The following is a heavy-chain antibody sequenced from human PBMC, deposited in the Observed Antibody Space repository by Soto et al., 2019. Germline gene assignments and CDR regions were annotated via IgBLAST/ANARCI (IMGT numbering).Heavy chain of an antibody. J-gene: IGHJ6*02. CDR1: GFTFTSSA. D-gene: IGHD3-9*01. CDR2: IVVGSGNT. V-gene: IGHV1-58*01. Sequence: GASVKVSCKASGFTFTSSAVQWVRQARGQRLEWIGWIVVGSGNTNYAQKFQERVTITRDMSTSTAYMELSSLRSEDTAVYYCAAPRGPDILTGLTLKYYYYGMDVWGQGTTVTVSS. CDR3: AAPRGPDILTGLTLKYYYYGMDV.